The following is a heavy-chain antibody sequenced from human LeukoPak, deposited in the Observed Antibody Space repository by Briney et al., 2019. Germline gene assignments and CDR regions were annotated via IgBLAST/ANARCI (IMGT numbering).Heavy chain of an antibody. CDR2: IYTSGST. D-gene: IGHD2-2*02. J-gene: IGHJ3*02. Sequence: SETLSLTCTVSGGSISSYYWSWIRQPAGKGLEWIGRIYTSGSTNYNPSLKSRVTMSVDTSKNQFSLKLSSVTAADTAVYYCAREHLRDVVVPAAIPRSALDAFDIWGQGTMVTVSS. CDR1: GGSISSYY. V-gene: IGHV4-4*07. CDR3: AREHLRDVVVPAAIPRSALDAFDI.